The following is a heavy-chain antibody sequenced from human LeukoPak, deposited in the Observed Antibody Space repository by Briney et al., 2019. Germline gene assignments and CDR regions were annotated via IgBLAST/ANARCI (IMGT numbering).Heavy chain of an antibody. CDR1: GFTFSTCA. V-gene: IGHV3-7*03. CDR3: ARGGGLDV. J-gene: IGHJ6*02. Sequence: GRSLRLSCAASGFTFSTCAMSWVRQAPGKGLEWVASINHNGNVNYYVDSVKGRFTISRDNAKNSLYLQMSNLRAEDTAVYFCARGGGLDVWGQGATVTVSS. CDR2: INHNGNVN. D-gene: IGHD3-16*01.